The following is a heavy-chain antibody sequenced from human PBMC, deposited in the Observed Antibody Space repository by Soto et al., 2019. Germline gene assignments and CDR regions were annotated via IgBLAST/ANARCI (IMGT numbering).Heavy chain of an antibody. D-gene: IGHD2-21*01. V-gene: IGHV1-2*02. CDR2: INPNSGDT. Sequence: SGKVGCNASGYALTIYSVHVVRQAPGQGLEWMGWINPNSGDTHFAQHFQGRLILTRDTSISTAYMELTRLRSDDTAIYYWARERVAFYNWFDFWGQGTQVTVSS. CDR3: ARERVAFYNWFDF. CDR1: GYALTIYS. J-gene: IGHJ5*01.